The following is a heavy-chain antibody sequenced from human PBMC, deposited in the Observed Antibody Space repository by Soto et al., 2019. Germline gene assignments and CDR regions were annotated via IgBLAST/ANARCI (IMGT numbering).Heavy chain of an antibody. CDR2: IYTSGST. J-gene: IGHJ3*02. CDR3: ARDPYCRSTSCYDAFDI. D-gene: IGHD2-2*01. Sequence: QVQLQESGPGLVKPSETLSLTCSVSGGSISSYYWSWIRQPAGKALEWIGRIYTSGSTNYNPSLKRRVTMSVDTSKNQFSLKLTSMTAADTAVYYCARDPYCRSTSCYDAFDIWGQGTLVTVSS. CDR1: GGSISSYY. V-gene: IGHV4-4*07.